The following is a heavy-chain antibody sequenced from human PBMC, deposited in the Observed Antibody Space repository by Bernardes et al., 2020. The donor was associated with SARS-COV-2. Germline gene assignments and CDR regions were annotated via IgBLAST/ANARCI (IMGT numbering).Heavy chain of an antibody. CDR3: ARLQLWFNYYYYYGMDV. V-gene: IGHV4-34*01. CDR1: GGSFSGYY. D-gene: IGHD5-18*01. J-gene: IGHJ6*02. Sequence: SETLSLTCAVYGGSFSGYYWSWIRQPPGKGLEWIGEINHSGSTNYNPSLKSRVTISVDTSKNQFSLKLSSVTAADTAVYYCARLQLWFNYYYYYGMDVWGQGTTVTVSS. CDR2: INHSGST.